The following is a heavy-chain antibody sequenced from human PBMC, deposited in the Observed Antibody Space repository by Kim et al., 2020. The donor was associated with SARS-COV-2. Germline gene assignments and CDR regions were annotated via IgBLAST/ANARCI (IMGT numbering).Heavy chain of an antibody. J-gene: IGHJ6*02. Sequence: GGSLRLSCAASGFTFSSYGMHWVRQAPGKGLEWVAVIWYDGSNKYYADSVKGRFTISRDNSKNTLYLQMNSLRAEDTAVYYCAKDQYYDILTGYYRWVITGYYYYGMDVWGQGTTVTVSS. V-gene: IGHV3-33*06. D-gene: IGHD3-9*01. CDR2: IWYDGSNK. CDR1: GFTFSSYG. CDR3: AKDQYYDILTGYYRWVITGYYYYGMDV.